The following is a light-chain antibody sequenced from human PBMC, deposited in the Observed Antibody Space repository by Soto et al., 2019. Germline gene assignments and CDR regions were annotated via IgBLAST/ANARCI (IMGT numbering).Light chain of an antibody. Sequence: IVLTQSPGTLSLSPGERATLSCRASQALQRSFLAWYQHKPCQSPRLLISGVSSRAAGVPDRFSGSGSGTDFTLTISRLEPQDSAVYFCQQYDHSPRTFGQGTKVEI. V-gene: IGKV3-20*01. CDR1: QALQRSF. CDR3: QQYDHSPRT. J-gene: IGKJ1*01. CDR2: GVS.